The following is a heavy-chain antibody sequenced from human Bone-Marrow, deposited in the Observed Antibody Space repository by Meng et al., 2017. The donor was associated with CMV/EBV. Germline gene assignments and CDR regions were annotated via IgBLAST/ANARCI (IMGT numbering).Heavy chain of an antibody. V-gene: IGHV4-34*01. Sequence: SETLSLTCAVYGGSFSGYYWSWIRQPPGKGLEWIGEINHSGSTNYNPSLKSRVTISVDTSKNQFSLKLSSVTAADTAVYYCARDKKGYAIFDYWGQGTLVTVSS. J-gene: IGHJ4*02. CDR2: INHSGST. D-gene: IGHD2-2*01. CDR3: ARDKKGYAIFDY. CDR1: GGSFSGYY.